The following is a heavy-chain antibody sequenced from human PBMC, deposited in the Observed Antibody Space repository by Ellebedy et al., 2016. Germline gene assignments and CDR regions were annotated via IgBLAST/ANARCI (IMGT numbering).Heavy chain of an antibody. D-gene: IGHD2-2*03. CDR3: ARVSLGECSRTSCSEYYFDY. Sequence: SETLSLTXTVSGGSISSYYWSWIRQPPGKGLEWIGYIYYTGSTDYSPSLTSRVTISVDTSKNRFSLKLSSVTAADTAVYYCARVSLGECSRTSCSEYYFDYWGQGTLVTVSS. J-gene: IGHJ4*02. CDR2: IYYTGST. V-gene: IGHV4-59*13. CDR1: GGSISSYY.